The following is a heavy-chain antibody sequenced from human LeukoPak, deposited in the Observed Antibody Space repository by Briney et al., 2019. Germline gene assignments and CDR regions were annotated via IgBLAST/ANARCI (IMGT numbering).Heavy chain of an antibody. CDR3: ARDSGIVVVPAAMAFDY. J-gene: IGHJ4*02. Sequence: ASVKVSCKASGYTFTSYYMHWVRQAPGQGLEWMGIINPSGGSTSYAQKFQGRVTMTRDTSTSTVYMELSSLRPEDTAVYYCARDSGIVVVPAAMAFDYWGQGTLVTVSS. V-gene: IGHV1-46*01. CDR2: INPSGGST. CDR1: GYTFTSYY. D-gene: IGHD2-2*01.